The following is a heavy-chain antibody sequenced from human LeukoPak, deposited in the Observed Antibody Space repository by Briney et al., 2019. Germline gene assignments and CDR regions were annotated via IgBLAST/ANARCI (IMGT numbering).Heavy chain of an antibody. CDR3: ARLLIAMTDY. Sequence: GESLKISCKGSGYTFTSYWIGWVRQMPGKGLEWMGIIYPADAETRYSPSFQGQVTISADKSTSTAYLQWSSLRASDTAIYYCARLLIAMTDYWGQGTLVTGSS. D-gene: IGHD5-18*01. CDR1: GYTFTSYW. J-gene: IGHJ4*02. CDR2: IYPADAET. V-gene: IGHV5-51*01.